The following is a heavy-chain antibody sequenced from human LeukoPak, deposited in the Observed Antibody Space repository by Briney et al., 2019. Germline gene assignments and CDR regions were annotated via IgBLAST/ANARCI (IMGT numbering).Heavy chain of an antibody. CDR2: INPNSGGT. D-gene: IGHD3-22*01. CDR1: GYTFTGYY. V-gene: IGHV1-2*02. Sequence: GASVKVSCKASGYTFTGYYMHWVRQAPGQGLEWMGWINPNSGGTNYAQKFQGRVTMTRDTSISTAYMELSRLRSDDTAVYYCARDAGYYDSSGYSIKSAFDYWGQGTLVTVSS. CDR3: ARDAGYYDSSGYSIKSAFDY. J-gene: IGHJ4*02.